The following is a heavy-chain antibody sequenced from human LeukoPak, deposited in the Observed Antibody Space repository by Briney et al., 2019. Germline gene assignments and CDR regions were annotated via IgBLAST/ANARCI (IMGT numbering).Heavy chain of an antibody. CDR2: TSSSGSNT. Sequence: PGGSLRLSCAASGFAFSSYAMSWVRQAPGKGLEWVSATSSSGSNTNYPDSVKGRFTISRDNAKSSLYLQMDSLRDEDTAVYYCARAMGNTAMASFDYWGQGTLVTVSS. D-gene: IGHD5-18*01. CDR3: ARAMGNTAMASFDY. CDR1: GFAFSSYA. J-gene: IGHJ4*02. V-gene: IGHV3-21*06.